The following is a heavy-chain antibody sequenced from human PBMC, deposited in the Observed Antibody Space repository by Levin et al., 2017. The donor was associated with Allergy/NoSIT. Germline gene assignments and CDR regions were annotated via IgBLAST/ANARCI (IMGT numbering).Heavy chain of an antibody. CDR3: GRGRYSYALGADC. CDR1: GFTFSSYA. V-gene: IGHV3-30-3*01. J-gene: IGHJ4*02. CDR2: ISYDGSNK. Sequence: GGSLRLSCAASGFTFSSYAMNWVRQAPGKGLEWAAVISYDGSNKYYADSVKDRFSISRDNSNNKVYLEMNSLRAEDTAMYYCGRGRYSYALGADCWGQGTLVVVSS. D-gene: IGHD5-18*01.